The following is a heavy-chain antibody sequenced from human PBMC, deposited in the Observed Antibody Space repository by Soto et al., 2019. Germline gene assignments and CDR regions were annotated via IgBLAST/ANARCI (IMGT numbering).Heavy chain of an antibody. J-gene: IGHJ5*02. V-gene: IGHV3-15*01. Sequence: GGSLILSCAASGFTFSNAWMSLVRHAPGKGMEWVGRIKSKTDGGTTDYAAPVKGRFTISRDDSKNTLYLQMNSLKTEDTAVYYCTRQDGIFGVVNNQVSWFDPRGQGTLLTVAS. CDR1: GFTFSNAW. CDR2: IKSKTDGGTT. CDR3: TRQDGIFGVVNNQVSWFDP. D-gene: IGHD3-3*01.